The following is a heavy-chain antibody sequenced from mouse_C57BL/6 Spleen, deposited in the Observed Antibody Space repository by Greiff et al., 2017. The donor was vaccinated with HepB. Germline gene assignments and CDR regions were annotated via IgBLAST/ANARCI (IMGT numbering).Heavy chain of an antibody. CDR2: INPSSGYT. Sequence: VQRVESGAELAKPGASVKLSCKASGYTFTSYWMHWVKQRPGQGLEWIGYINPSSGYTKYNQKFKDKATLTADKSSSTAYMQLSSLTYEDSAVYYCASTVVAEAMDYWGQGTSVTVSS. CDR3: ASTVVAEAMDY. J-gene: IGHJ4*01. D-gene: IGHD1-1*01. CDR1: GYTFTSYW. V-gene: IGHV1-7*01.